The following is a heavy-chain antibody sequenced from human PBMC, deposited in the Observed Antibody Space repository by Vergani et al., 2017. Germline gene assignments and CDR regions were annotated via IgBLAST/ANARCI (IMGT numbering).Heavy chain of an antibody. CDR1: GFTFDDYA. Sequence: EVQLVESGGGLVQPGRSLRLSCAASGFTFDDYAMHWVRQAPGKGLEWVSGISWNSGSIGYADSVKGRFTISRDNAKNSLYLQMNSLSAEDTALYYCAKDKPPGATTYAFDIWGQGTMVTVSS. V-gene: IGHV3-9*01. J-gene: IGHJ3*02. CDR2: ISWNSGSI. CDR3: AKDKPPGATTYAFDI. D-gene: IGHD1-26*01.